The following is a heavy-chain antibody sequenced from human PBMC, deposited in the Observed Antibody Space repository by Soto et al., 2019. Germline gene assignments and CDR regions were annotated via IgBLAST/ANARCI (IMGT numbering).Heavy chain of an antibody. CDR2: SRSKDNNYIT. D-gene: IGHD3-16*02. CDR3: ARDSSSYRASYCYFDN. J-gene: IGHJ4*02. CDR1: GFTFSDHF. V-gene: IGHV3-72*01. Sequence: PGGSLRLSCAASGFTFSDHFMDWVRQAPGKGLEWVGRSRSKDNNYITEYSASVKGRFIILRDDSMNSLYLQMNSLKTEDTAVYFCARDSSSYRASYCYFDNWGQGTLVTVS.